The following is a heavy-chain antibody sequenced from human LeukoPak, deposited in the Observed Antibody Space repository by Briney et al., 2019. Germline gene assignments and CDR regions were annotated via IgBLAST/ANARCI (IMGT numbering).Heavy chain of an antibody. V-gene: IGHV4-31*03. CDR1: VGSISIGSYY. Sequence: SETLSLTCTVSVGSISIGSYYWSWIRQHPGKGLEWIGYIYYSGSTYYNPSLKSRVTISVDTSKSQFSLKLSSVTAADTAVYYCARHGRDGDRSLYYSDYWVEGTLVTVSS. J-gene: IGHJ4*02. D-gene: IGHD4-17*01. CDR2: IYYSGST. CDR3: ARHGRDGDRSLYYSDY.